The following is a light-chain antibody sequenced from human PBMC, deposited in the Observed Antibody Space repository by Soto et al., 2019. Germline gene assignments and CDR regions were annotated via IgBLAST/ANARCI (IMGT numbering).Light chain of an antibody. CDR1: QSVSSSY. CDR2: GAS. Sequence: EIVLTQSPGTLVLSPGERATLSCRASQSVSSSYLAWYQQKPGQAPRLLIYGASSRATGIPDRFSGSGSGTDFTLTISRLEPEDFAVYYCQQYGSSPRTFGQGTKVDIK. V-gene: IGKV3-20*01. CDR3: QQYGSSPRT. J-gene: IGKJ1*01.